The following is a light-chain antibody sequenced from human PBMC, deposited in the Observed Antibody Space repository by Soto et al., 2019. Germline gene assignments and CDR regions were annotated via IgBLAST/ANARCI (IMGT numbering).Light chain of an antibody. J-gene: IGLJ1*01. CDR1: SSDGGGYDY. CDR3: CSYAGTYTNYV. CDR2: DVT. Sequence: QSVLSQPPSVSWSPGHAVTISCSGTSSDGGGYDYVSWYQQHPGKAPKLVIYDVTKRPSGVPDRFSGSKSGNTASLTISGLQAEDEADYYCCSYAGTYTNYVFGTGTKVTAL. V-gene: IGLV2-11*01.